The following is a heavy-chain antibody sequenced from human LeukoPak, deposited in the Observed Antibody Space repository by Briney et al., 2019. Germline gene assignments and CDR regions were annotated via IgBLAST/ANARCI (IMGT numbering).Heavy chain of an antibody. CDR1: GFTFSSYA. D-gene: IGHD3-10*02. V-gene: IGHV3-30*04. Sequence: GGSLRLSCAASGFTFSSYAMHWVRQAPGKGLEWVAVISYDGSNKYYADSVKGRFTISRDNSKNTLHLQMNSLRAEDTAVYYCAELGITMIGGVWGKGTTVTISS. CDR2: ISYDGSNK. J-gene: IGHJ6*04. CDR3: AELGITMIGGV.